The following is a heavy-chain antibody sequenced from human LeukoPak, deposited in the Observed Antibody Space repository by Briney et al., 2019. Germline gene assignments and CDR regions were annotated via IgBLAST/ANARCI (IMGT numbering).Heavy chain of an antibody. CDR2: IYHSGTT. D-gene: IGHD3-10*01. Sequence: TSDTLSLTCAVSGYSITSISWWGWIRQPPGKGLEWIGYIYHSGTTYYNPSLQSRVTMSVDTFKNQFSLKLSSVTAVDTAVYYCARKKNVYYYFDYWGQGTLVTVSS. CDR1: GYSITSISW. J-gene: IGHJ4*02. CDR3: ARKKNVYYYFDY. V-gene: IGHV4-28*01.